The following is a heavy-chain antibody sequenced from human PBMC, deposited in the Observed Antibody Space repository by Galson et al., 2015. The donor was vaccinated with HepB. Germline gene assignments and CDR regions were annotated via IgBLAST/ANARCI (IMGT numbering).Heavy chain of an antibody. Sequence: SLRLSCAASGFTFSSYAMSWVRQAPGKGLEWVSAISGSGGSTYYADSVKGRFTISRDNSKNTLYLQMNSLRAEDTAVYYCAKDPDSSSWYHPGAFDIWGQGTMVTVSS. CDR1: GFTFSSYA. J-gene: IGHJ3*02. V-gene: IGHV3-23*01. CDR3: AKDPDSSSWYHPGAFDI. D-gene: IGHD6-13*01. CDR2: ISGSGGST.